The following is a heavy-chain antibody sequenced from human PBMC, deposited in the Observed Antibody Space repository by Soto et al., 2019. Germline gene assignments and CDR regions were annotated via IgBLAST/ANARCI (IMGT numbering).Heavy chain of an antibody. Sequence: QVQLVQSGAEVKKPGSSVKVSCKASGGTFSSYAISWVRQAPGQGLEWMGGIIPIFGTANYAQKFQGRVTITADESTSSAYRERSSLRSEDTAVYYCARGHTAATGSEGDYYYYYGMDVWGQGTTVTVSS. CDR2: IIPIFGTA. J-gene: IGHJ6*02. CDR1: GGTFSSYA. CDR3: ARGHTAATGSEGDYYYYYGMDV. V-gene: IGHV1-69*12. D-gene: IGHD6-13*01.